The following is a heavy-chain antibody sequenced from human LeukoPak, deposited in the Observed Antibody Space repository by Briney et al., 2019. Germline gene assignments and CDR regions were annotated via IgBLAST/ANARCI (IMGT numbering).Heavy chain of an antibody. CDR2: INTNTGNP. CDR3: ARVYYYDTRGHQNWFAP. J-gene: IGHJ5*02. V-gene: IGHV7-4-1*02. CDR1: GYTFTSYA. D-gene: IGHD3-22*01. Sequence: ASVKVSCKASGYTFTSYAMTWVRQAPGQGLEWVGWINTNTGNPTYAQGFTGRFVLSFDTSGSTAYLQISSLKAEDTAVYYCARVYYYDTRGHQNWFAPWGQGTLVTVSS.